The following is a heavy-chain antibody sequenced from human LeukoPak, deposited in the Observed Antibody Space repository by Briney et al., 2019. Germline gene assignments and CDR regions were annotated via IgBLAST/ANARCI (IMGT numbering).Heavy chain of an antibody. CDR1: GFTFSDYW. J-gene: IGHJ4*02. D-gene: IGHD5-12*01. CDR3: AKDQGYSGYDPLDY. Sequence: GGSLRLSCAASGFTFSDYWMHWVRQAPGKGLVWVSRINSDGSSTCYADSVKGRFTISRDNSKNTLYLQMNSLRAEDTAVYYRAKDQGYSGYDPLDYWGQGTLVTVSS. V-gene: IGHV3-74*01. CDR2: INSDGSST.